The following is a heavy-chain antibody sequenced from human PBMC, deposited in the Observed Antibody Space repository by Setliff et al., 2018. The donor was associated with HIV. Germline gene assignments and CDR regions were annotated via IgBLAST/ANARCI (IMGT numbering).Heavy chain of an antibody. CDR1: GFTVSSNY. J-gene: IGHJ4*02. CDR3: ARVAAAAANPLYYFDY. Sequence: PGGSLRLSCGASGFTVSSNYMSWVRQAPGKGLEWVSFIYSGGSTYYADSVKGRFTISRDNSKNTVYLQMSSLRAEDTAVYYCARVAAAAANPLYYFDYWGQGTLVTVSS. CDR2: IYSGGST. V-gene: IGHV3-66*01. D-gene: IGHD6-13*01.